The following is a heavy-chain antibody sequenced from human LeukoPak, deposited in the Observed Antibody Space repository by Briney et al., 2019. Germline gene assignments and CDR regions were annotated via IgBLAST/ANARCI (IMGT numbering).Heavy chain of an antibody. CDR1: GFTFSSYS. V-gene: IGHV3-48*04. J-gene: IGHJ5*02. D-gene: IGHD2-2*01. Sequence: GGSLRLSCAASGFTFSSYSMNWVRQAPGKGLEWVSYISSSSSTIYYADSVKGRFTISRDNAKNSLYLQMNSLRVEDTAVYYCARVVVVVPDAIPRWFDPWGQGTLVTASS. CDR2: ISSSSSTI. CDR3: ARVVVVVPDAIPRWFDP.